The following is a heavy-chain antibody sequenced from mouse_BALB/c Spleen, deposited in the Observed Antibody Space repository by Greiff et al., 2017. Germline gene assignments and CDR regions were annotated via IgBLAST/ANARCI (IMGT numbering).Heavy chain of an antibody. V-gene: IGHV14-3*02. CDR1: GFNIKDTY. J-gene: IGHJ4*01. D-gene: IGHD3-3*01. CDR3: ASHRLGYMDY. Sequence: VQLKQSGAELVKPGASVKLSCTASGFNIKDTYMHWVKQRPEQGLEWIGRIDPANGNTKYDPKFQGKATITADTSSNTAYLQLSSLTSEDTAVYYCASHRLGYMDYWGQGTSVTVSS. CDR2: IDPANGNT.